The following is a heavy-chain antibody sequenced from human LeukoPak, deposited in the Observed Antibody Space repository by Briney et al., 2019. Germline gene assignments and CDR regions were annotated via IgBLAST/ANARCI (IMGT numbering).Heavy chain of an antibody. J-gene: IGHJ6*03. D-gene: IGHD1-26*01. Sequence: GGSLRLSCAASGFTFSVSPMHWVRQAPGKGLEWVAGISHDGIGTFYGDSVKGRFTISRDNSKNTLYLQMNSLRPEDTAVYYCARDPYSGNYGAYYYYYMDVWGKGTTVTISS. CDR3: ARDPYSGNYGAYYYYYMDV. V-gene: IGHV3-30*04. CDR1: GFTFSVSP. CDR2: ISHDGIGT.